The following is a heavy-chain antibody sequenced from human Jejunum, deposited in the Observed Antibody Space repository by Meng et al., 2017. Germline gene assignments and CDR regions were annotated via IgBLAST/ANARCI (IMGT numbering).Heavy chain of an antibody. D-gene: IGHD1/OR15-1a*01. CDR3: ARDYGTSRPFEY. CDR2: TYYRSKWYN. V-gene: IGHV6-1*01. CDR1: RDSVSSTGAA. J-gene: IGHJ4*02. Sequence: PGRGRPSPPLSLPCASSRDSVSSTGAAWHWILPSPSRGIEWLGRTYYRSKWYNDYAVSVKGRIAINPDTSKNQFFLQLNSVTPEDTAVYYCARDYGTSRPFEYWGQGILVTVSS.